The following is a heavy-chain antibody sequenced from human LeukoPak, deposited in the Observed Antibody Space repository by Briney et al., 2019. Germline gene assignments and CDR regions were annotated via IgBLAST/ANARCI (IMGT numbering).Heavy chain of an antibody. CDR2: INPDGSIT. CDR1: GFTLSGYW. V-gene: IGHV3-74*01. Sequence: GGSLRLSCAASGFTLSGYWIHWVRQAPGKGLVWVARINPDGSITSYADSVKGRITISRDNAKNTLYLQMHSLRAEDTAVYYCAKDPNGDYVGAFDFWGQGTMVTVSS. J-gene: IGHJ3*01. D-gene: IGHD4-17*01. CDR3: AKDPNGDYVGAFDF.